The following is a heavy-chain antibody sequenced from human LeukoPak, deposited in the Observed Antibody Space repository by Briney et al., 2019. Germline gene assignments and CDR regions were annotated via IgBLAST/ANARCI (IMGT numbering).Heavy chain of an antibody. V-gene: IGHV1-18*01. CDR2: ISAYNGNT. J-gene: IGHJ4*02. CDR3: ARVAFRSSSYISGIEY. CDR1: GYTFTSYG. D-gene: IGHD6-6*01. Sequence: ASVKVSCKASGYTFTSYGISWVRQAPGQGLEWMEWISAYNGNTNYAQKLQGRVTMTTDTSTSTAYMELRSLRSDDTAVYYCARVAFRSSSYISGIEYWGQGTLVTVSS.